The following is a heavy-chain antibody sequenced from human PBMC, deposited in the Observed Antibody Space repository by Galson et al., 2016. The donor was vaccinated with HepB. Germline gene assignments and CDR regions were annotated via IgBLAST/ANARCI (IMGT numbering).Heavy chain of an antibody. CDR3: VRLGTAAAVANRRGSIY. CDR1: GDSISNVGRH. Sequence: ETLSLTCSVSGDSISNVGRHWGWFRQSPGMGLEYIGSIHSSGTSYYNPSLTSRITVSAATSRNQFFLSLTSVPAADTAIYYCVRLGTAAAVANRRGSIYWGQGTRVTVSS. CDR2: IHSSGTS. J-gene: IGHJ4*02. V-gene: IGHV4-39*01. D-gene: IGHD6-13*01.